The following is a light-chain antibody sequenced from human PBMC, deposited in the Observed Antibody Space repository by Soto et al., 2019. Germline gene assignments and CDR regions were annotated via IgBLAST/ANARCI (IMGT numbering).Light chain of an antibody. J-gene: IGKJ5*01. CDR2: GAT. CDR1: QGISNY. CDR3: QQSYSTPIT. Sequence: IKLTQSPSSLSASVGDRVTITCRASQGISNYLAWYQQKPGKTPRLLIYGATTLQSGVPSRFSGSGSGTDFTLTISSLQPEDFATYYCQQSYSTPITFGQGTRLEI. V-gene: IGKV1-39*01.